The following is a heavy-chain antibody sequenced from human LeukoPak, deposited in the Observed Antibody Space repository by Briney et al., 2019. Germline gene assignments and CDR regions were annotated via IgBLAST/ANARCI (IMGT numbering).Heavy chain of an antibody. Sequence: GESLKISCKGSGYNFSSYWIGWVRQMPGKGLECLGIIYPGDSDTRYSPSFQGQVTISADKSISTAYLQWSSLRASDTAMYYRARPPYQGGDYDDWGQGTLVTVSS. V-gene: IGHV5-51*01. CDR3: ARPPYQGGDYDD. CDR2: IYPGDSDT. J-gene: IGHJ4*02. D-gene: IGHD2-21*01. CDR1: GYNFSSYW.